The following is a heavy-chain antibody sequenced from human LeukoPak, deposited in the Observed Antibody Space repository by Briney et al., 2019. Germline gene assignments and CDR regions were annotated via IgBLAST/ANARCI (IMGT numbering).Heavy chain of an antibody. CDR3: ARGRQQMVLGTDY. CDR1: GGSISSGGYS. Sequence: PSETLSLTCAVSGGSISSGGYSWSWIRQPPGKGLEWIGSIYYSGSAYYNPSLKSRVTISVDTSKNQFSLRLGSVTAADTAMYYCARGRQQMVLGTDYWGQGTLVTVSS. V-gene: IGHV4-30-2*03. J-gene: IGHJ4*02. CDR2: IYYSGSA. D-gene: IGHD6-13*01.